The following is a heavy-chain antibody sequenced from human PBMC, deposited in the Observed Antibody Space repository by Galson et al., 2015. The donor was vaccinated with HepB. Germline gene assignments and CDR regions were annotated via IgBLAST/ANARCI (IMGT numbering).Heavy chain of an antibody. CDR2: INRSGNT. CDR1: GGSFSGYY. D-gene: IGHD3-22*01. Sequence: LSLTCAVYGGSFSGYYWCWIRQPPGKGLEWIGEINRSGNTKYKPSLKSRVAMSVDTSKSQFSLKLRSVTAADTAVYYCARGPDYYDSSGSYGMDVWGQGTTVIVSS. V-gene: IGHV4-34*01. J-gene: IGHJ6*02. CDR3: ARGPDYYDSSGSYGMDV.